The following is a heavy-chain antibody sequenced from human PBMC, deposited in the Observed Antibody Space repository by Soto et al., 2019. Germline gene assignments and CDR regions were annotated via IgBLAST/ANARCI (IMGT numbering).Heavy chain of an antibody. V-gene: IGHV1-69*02. CDR3: ASSGGGPEGINIVVVPAATYYYYGMDV. J-gene: IGHJ6*02. CDR1: GGTFSSYT. D-gene: IGHD2-2*01. Sequence: QVQLVQSGAEVKKPGSSVKVSCKASGGTFSSYTISWVRQAPGQGLEWMGRIIPILGIANYAQKFQGRVTITANRSKTAAHMELTSLRSEDTAGYSGASSGGGPEGINIVVVPAATYYYYGMDVWGQGTTVTVSS. CDR2: IIPILGIA.